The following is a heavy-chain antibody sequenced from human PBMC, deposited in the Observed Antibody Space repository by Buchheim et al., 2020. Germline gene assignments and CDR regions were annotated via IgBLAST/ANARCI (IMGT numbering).Heavy chain of an antibody. V-gene: IGHV3-23*01. CDR1: DFTFSNYP. J-gene: IGHJ4*02. Sequence: EVQLLESGGGLVQPGGSLRLSCAASDFTFSNYPMTWVRQVPGKGLEWVSVIGSDKSTYYSDSVTGRFAISRDNSTNTMYLQMNNLRAEDTAKYYCAKGTVDRGSDFWGQGTL. CDR3: AKGTVDRGSDF. CDR2: IGSDKST. D-gene: IGHD5-12*01.